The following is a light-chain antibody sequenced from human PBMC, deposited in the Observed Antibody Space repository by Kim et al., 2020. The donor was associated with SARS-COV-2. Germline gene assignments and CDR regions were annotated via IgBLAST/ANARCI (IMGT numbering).Light chain of an antibody. V-gene: IGLV1-44*01. J-gene: IGLJ3*02. CDR3: ATWDDSLTGPV. Sequence: GHRVTVSCSGSRSNIGRNSVTWYHLLPGTAPKLLIYNDDERPSGVPDRFSGSKSGTSASLAISGLQSADEAHYYCATWDDSLTGPVFGGGTQLTVL. CDR1: RSNIGRNS. CDR2: NDD.